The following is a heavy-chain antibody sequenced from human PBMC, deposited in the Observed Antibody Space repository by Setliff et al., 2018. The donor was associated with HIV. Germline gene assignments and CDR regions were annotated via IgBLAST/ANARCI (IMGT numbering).Heavy chain of an antibody. CDR1: RDSMNRHY. Sequence: ASETLSLTCTVSRDSMNRHYWTWIRQPPGKGLEWIGYISYSGRTDYNSSLKNRVTMSVDTSNNQFSLKLSSVTAADTAVYYCARGSYYYYYYMDVWGKGTTVTVSS. D-gene: IGHD1-26*01. J-gene: IGHJ6*03. CDR3: ARGSYYYYYYMDV. V-gene: IGHV4-59*08. CDR2: ISYSGRT.